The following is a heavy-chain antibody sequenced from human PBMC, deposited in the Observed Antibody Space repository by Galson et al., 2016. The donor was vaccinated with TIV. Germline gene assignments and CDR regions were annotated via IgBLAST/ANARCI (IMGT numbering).Heavy chain of an antibody. J-gene: IGHJ4*02. V-gene: IGHV1-46*01. D-gene: IGHD4-17*01. Sequence: SVKVSCKASGYSFTGYHMQWVRQAPGQGLEWMGIINPSGGSTSYAQKFQGRVTMTRGTSTRTVYMELRSLRSEDTAVYYCARGYGDGDYWGQGSLVIVSS. CDR3: ARGYGDGDY. CDR2: INPSGGST. CDR1: GYSFTGYH.